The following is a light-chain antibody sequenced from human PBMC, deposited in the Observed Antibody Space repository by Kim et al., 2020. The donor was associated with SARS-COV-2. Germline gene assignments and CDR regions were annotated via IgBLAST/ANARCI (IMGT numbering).Light chain of an antibody. CDR1: SGSIASNY. J-gene: IGLJ1*01. CDR3: QSYDSSNPCV. V-gene: IGLV6-57*03. Sequence: KTVTISCTRSSGSIASNYVQWYQQRPGSAPTTVIYEDNQRPSGVPDRFSGSIDSSSNSASLTISGLKTEDEADYYCQSYDSSNPCVFGTGTKVTV. CDR2: EDN.